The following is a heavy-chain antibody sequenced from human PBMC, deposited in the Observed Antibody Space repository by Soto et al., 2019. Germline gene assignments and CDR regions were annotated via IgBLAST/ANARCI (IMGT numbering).Heavy chain of an antibody. J-gene: IGHJ6*02. CDR2: IRSKAYGETT. Sequence: GGSLRLSCTGSGFTFGDYAMSWSRQAPGKGLEWVGVIRSKAYGETTDYAASVKGRFTILRDDSKSIAYLQMNSLQSEDTGVYYCTRYTYTSRYSYFGMDVWGHGTTVTVSS. CDR3: TRYTYTSRYSYFGMDV. D-gene: IGHD2-2*01. CDR1: GFTFGDYA. V-gene: IGHV3-49*03.